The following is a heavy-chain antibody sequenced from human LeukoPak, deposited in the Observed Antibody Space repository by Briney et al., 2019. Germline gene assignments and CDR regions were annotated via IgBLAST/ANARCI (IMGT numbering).Heavy chain of an antibody. D-gene: IGHD3-16*01. CDR2: ISAYNGNT. Sequence: ASVKVSCKASGYTFTSYGISWVRQAPGQGLEWMGWISAYNGNTNYAQKFQGRVTITADKSTSTAYMELSSLRSEDTAVYYCAREVGGSLGLYYYGMDVWGQETTVTVSS. J-gene: IGHJ6*02. CDR3: AREVGGSLGLYYYGMDV. CDR1: GYTFTSYG. V-gene: IGHV1-18*01.